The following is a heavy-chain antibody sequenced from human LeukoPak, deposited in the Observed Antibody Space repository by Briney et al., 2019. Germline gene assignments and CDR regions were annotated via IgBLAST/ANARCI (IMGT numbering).Heavy chain of an antibody. CDR3: ARAPYEALGYFDS. CDR2: ISENGSNN. Sequence: GGSLRLSCAASGFSFSHYGMYGVRQAPGKGLECVAVISENGSNNNNADSVKGRVTISRDNSQNTLYLQMNSLRPEDTAVYYCARAPYEALGYFDSWGQGTLVTVSS. J-gene: IGHJ4*02. V-gene: IGHV3-30*03. D-gene: IGHD3-16*01. CDR1: GFSFSHYG.